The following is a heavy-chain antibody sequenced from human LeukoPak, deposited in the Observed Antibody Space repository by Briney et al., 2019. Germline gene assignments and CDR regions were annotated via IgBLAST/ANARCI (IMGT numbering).Heavy chain of an antibody. J-gene: IGHJ5*02. Sequence: ASVKVSCKASGYTFTSYDINWVRQATGQGLEWMGGFDPEDGETIYAQKFQGRVTMTEDTSTDTAYMELSSLRAEDTAVYYCAREGMTTASFDPWGQGTLVTVSS. CDR3: AREGMTTASFDP. CDR1: GYTFTSYD. V-gene: IGHV1-24*01. D-gene: IGHD4-11*01. CDR2: FDPEDGET.